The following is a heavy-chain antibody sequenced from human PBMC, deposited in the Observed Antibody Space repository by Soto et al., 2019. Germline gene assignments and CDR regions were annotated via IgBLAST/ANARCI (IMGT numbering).Heavy chain of an antibody. J-gene: IGHJ6*02. V-gene: IGHV1-2*02. CDR3: ASFLCSSSSCCLFYGMDV. CDR1: GYTFTGYY. CDR2: INPNSGDT. D-gene: IGHD2-15*01. Sequence: ASVKVSCKASGYTFTGYYMHWVRQVPGQGLEWMGWINPNSGDTKYVQEFQGRVTMTRDTSISTAYMELSRLRSDDTAVYYCASFLCSSSSCCLFYGMDVWGQGTTVTVSS.